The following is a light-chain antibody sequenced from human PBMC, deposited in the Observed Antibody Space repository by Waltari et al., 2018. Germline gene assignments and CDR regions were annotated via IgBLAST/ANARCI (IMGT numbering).Light chain of an antibody. Sequence: QSALTQPASVSGSPGQSITISCTGTSSDVGGYNYVSWYQQHPGKPPKLMIYAVTNRPSGVSNRFSGSKSGKTASLTISGLQAEDEADYYCSSYTSSNTLGFGTGTKVTVL. CDR2: AVT. CDR3: SSYTSSNTLG. CDR1: SSDVGGYNY. J-gene: IGLJ1*01. V-gene: IGLV2-14*03.